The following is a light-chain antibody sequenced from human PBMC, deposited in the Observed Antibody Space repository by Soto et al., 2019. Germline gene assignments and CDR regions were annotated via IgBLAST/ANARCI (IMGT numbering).Light chain of an antibody. Sequence: DIQMTQSPSTLSASVGDTVTITCRASQSISNWLAWYQQKPGQAPKLLIHKASTLESGVPSRFSGSGSGTEFTLTISSLQPDDFATFSCQHYDRFPYTFGQGTKLEIK. CDR2: KAS. V-gene: IGKV1-5*03. CDR3: QHYDRFPYT. J-gene: IGKJ2*01. CDR1: QSISNW.